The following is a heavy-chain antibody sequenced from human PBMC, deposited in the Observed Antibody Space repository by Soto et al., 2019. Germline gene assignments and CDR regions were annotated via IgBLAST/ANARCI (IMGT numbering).Heavy chain of an antibody. Sequence: QVQLVESGGGVVQPGRSLRLSCAASGFIFSTYGMHWVRQAPGKGLEWVAVISFDGRNKYYADSVRGRFNISRDNSKNTLHLQMNSLTGEDTAVYYCAKDTATSITSYYFYGMDVWGQGTTVTVSS. V-gene: IGHV3-30*18. CDR2: ISFDGRNK. J-gene: IGHJ6*02. CDR3: AKDTATSITSYYFYGMDV. D-gene: IGHD5-12*01. CDR1: GFIFSTYG.